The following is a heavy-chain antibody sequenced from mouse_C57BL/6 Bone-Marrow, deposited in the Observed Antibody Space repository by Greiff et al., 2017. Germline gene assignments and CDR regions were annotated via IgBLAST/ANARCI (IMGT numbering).Heavy chain of an antibody. Sequence: EVQLVESGGDLVKPGGSLKLSCAASGFTFSSYGMSWVRQTPDKRLEWVATISSGGSYTYYPDSVKGRFTISRDNAKNTLYLQMSSLKSEDTAMYYCARHGDGYHFDYWGQGTTLTVSS. CDR1: GFTFSSYG. V-gene: IGHV5-6*01. D-gene: IGHD2-3*01. CDR2: ISSGGSYT. CDR3: ARHGDGYHFDY. J-gene: IGHJ2*01.